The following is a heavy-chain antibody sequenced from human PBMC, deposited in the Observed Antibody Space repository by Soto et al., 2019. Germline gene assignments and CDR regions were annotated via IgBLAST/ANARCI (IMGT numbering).Heavy chain of an antibody. V-gene: IGHV3-23*01. Sequence: EVQLLESGGDLVQTGGSLRLSCATSGFTFSSYAMSWVRQAPEKGLEWVSGVGVSGGSTYYADSVKGRFTISRDNPKNTLYLQMNSLRAEDTAVYYCAKEISSTGGWYRVFDYWGQGTLVTVSS. J-gene: IGHJ4*02. D-gene: IGHD6-19*01. CDR1: GFTFSSYA. CDR3: AKEISSTGGWYRVFDY. CDR2: VGVSGGST.